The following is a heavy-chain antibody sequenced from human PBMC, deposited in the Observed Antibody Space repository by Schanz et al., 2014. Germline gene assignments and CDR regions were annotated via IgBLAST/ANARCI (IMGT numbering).Heavy chain of an antibody. Sequence: QVYLVESGGDLVKPGGSLRLSCAASGFTFSSYGMHWVRQAPGKGLEWVAAISYDGSNSYYADSVKGRFTISRDNTRNSLYLQMNRLRAEDTAVYYCATEGPRGTRHPINYYYAMDNWGQGTKVTV. J-gene: IGHJ6*02. CDR2: ISYDGSNS. D-gene: IGHD6-6*01. CDR1: GFTFSSYG. CDR3: ATEGPRGTRHPINYYYAMDN. V-gene: IGHV3-33*03.